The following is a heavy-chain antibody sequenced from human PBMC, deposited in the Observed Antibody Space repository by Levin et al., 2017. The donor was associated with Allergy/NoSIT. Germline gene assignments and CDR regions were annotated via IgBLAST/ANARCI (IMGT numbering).Heavy chain of an antibody. D-gene: IGHD4-17*01. CDR2: IKQDGSEK. Sequence: GGSLRLSCAASGFTFSSYWMSWVRQAPGKGLEWVANIKQDGSEKYYVDSVKGRFTISRDNAKNSLYLQMNSLRAEDTAVYYCARVNGDSTYWYFDLWGRGALVTVSS. V-gene: IGHV3-7*01. CDR1: GFTFSSYW. J-gene: IGHJ2*01. CDR3: ARVNGDSTYWYFDL.